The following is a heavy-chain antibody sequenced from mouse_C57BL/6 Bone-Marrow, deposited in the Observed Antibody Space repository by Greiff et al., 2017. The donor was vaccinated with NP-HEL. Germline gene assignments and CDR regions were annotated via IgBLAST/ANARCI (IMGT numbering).Heavy chain of an antibody. Sequence: QVQLQQPGAELVKPGASVKLSCKASGYTFTSYWMHWVKQRPGQGLEWIGMIHPNSGSTNYNEKFKSKATLTVDKSSSTAYMQLSSLTSEDSAVYYCARWGYYWYFDVWGTGTTVTVSS. CDR1: GYTFTSYW. CDR3: ARWGYYWYFDV. CDR2: IHPNSGST. V-gene: IGHV1-64*01. J-gene: IGHJ1*03. D-gene: IGHD2-2*01.